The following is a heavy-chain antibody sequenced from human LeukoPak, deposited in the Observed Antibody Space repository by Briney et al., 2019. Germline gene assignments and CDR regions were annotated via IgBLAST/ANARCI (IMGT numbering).Heavy chain of an antibody. Sequence: SETLSLTCAVYGGSFSGYYWSWIRQPSGKGLEWIGEINHSGSTNYNPSPKSRVTISVDTSKNQFSLKLSSVTAADTAVYYCARGRDYGGNSSIDYWGQGTLVTVSS. D-gene: IGHD4-23*01. CDR2: INHSGST. CDR3: ARGRDYGGNSSIDY. CDR1: GGSFSGYY. V-gene: IGHV4-34*01. J-gene: IGHJ4*02.